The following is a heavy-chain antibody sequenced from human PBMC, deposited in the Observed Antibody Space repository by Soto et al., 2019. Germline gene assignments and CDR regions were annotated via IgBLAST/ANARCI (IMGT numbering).Heavy chain of an antibody. V-gene: IGHV5-51*01. D-gene: IGHD2-2*01. CDR2: IYPGDSDT. CDR3: ARLGIVVVPAATVGGWFDP. J-gene: IGHJ5*02. Sequence: PGESLKISCKGSGYSFISYWIGWVRQMPGKGLEWMGIIYPGDSDTRYSPSFQGQVTISADKSISTAYLQWSSLKASDTAMYYCARLGIVVVPAATVGGWFDPWGQGTLVTVS. CDR1: GYSFISYW.